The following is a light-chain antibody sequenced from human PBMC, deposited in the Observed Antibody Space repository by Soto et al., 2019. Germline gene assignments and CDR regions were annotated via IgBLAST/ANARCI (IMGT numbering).Light chain of an antibody. CDR3: SSYTSSSTLYV. Sequence: QSALTQPASVSGSPGQSITSSCTGTSSDVGGYNYVSWYQQHPGKAPKVMISDVSNRPSGVSNRFSGSKSGNTASLTISGLQAEDEADYYCSSYTSSSTLYVFGTGTKVTVL. CDR2: DVS. V-gene: IGLV2-14*01. CDR1: SSDVGGYNY. J-gene: IGLJ1*01.